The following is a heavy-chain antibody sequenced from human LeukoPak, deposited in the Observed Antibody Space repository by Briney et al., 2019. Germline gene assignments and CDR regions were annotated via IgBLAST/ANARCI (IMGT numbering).Heavy chain of an antibody. V-gene: IGHV1-8*03. CDR1: GYTFTSYD. D-gene: IGHD6-13*01. CDR2: MNPKSGNT. J-gene: IGHJ4*02. Sequence: ASVKVSCKASGYTFTSYDINWVRQVTGQGLEWMGWMNPKSGNTGYAQKFQGRVTITRNTSISTAYMEVSSLRYEDTAVYYCARVPGYMTEDYFDYWGQGTLITVSS. CDR3: ARVPGYMTEDYFDY.